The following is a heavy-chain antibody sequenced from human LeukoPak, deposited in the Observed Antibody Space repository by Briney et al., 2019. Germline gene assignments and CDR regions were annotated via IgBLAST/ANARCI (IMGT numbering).Heavy chain of an antibody. Sequence: SETLSLTCTVSGVSISSSNSYWGWIRQPPGKGLEWIGSIYYSGNTYYNASLKSRVTISVDTSKNQFSLKLSSVTAADTAVYYCARAQLSVVAATDDAFDIWGQGTMVTVSS. J-gene: IGHJ3*02. CDR2: IYYSGNT. V-gene: IGHV4-39*07. CDR1: GVSISSSNSY. D-gene: IGHD2-15*01. CDR3: ARAQLSVVAATDDAFDI.